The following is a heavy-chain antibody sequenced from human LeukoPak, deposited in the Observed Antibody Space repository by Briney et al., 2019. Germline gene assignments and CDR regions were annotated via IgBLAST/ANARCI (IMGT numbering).Heavy chain of an antibody. D-gene: IGHD3-9*01. CDR2: IIPIFGTA. J-gene: IGHJ4*02. CDR3: ARGPLYDILTGYSSHFDY. Sequence: GASVKVSCKASGGTFSSYAISWVRQAPGQGLEWMGRIIPIFGTANYAQKFQGRVTITTDESTSTAYMELSSLRSEDTAVYHCARGPLYDILTGYSSHFDYWGQGTLVTVSS. CDR1: GGTFSSYA. V-gene: IGHV1-69*05.